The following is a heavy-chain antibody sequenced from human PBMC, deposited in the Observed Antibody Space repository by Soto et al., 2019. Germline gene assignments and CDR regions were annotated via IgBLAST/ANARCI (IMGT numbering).Heavy chain of an antibody. CDR1: GFTFSSYA. CDR3: AKDKEMIVVVITDY. J-gene: IGHJ4*02. D-gene: IGHD3-22*01. V-gene: IGHV3-23*01. Sequence: GGSLRLSCAASGFTFSSYAMSWVRQAPGKGLEWVSAISGSGGSTYYADSVKGRFTISRDNSKNTLYLQMNSLRAEDSAVYYCAKDKEMIVVVITDYWGQGTLVTVSS. CDR2: ISGSGGST.